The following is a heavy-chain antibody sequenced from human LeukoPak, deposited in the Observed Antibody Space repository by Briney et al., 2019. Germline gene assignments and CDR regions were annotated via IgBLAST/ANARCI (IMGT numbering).Heavy chain of an antibody. CDR2: IIPILGIA. CDR3: ALHITMIVVVPAPDAFDI. D-gene: IGHD3-22*01. CDR1: GYTFTSYG. V-gene: IGHV1-69*04. Sequence: GASVKVSCKASGYTFTSYGISWVRQAPGQGLEWMGRIIPILGIANYAQKFRGRVTITADKSTSTAYMELSSLRSEDTAVYYCALHITMIVVVPAPDAFDIWGQGTMVTVSS. J-gene: IGHJ3*02.